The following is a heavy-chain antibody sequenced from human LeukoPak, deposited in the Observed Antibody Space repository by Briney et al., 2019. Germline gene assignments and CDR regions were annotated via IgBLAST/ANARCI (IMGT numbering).Heavy chain of an antibody. CDR2: IKSKTDGGTT. D-gene: IGHD1-1*01. CDR1: GFTFSNAW. V-gene: IGHV3-15*01. J-gene: IGHJ4*02. Sequence: GGSLRLSCAASGFTFSNAWMSWVRQAPGKGLEWVGRIKSKTDGGTTDYAAPVKGRFTISRDDSKNTLYLQMNSLKTGDTAVYYCTTDPQAAGIDYWGQGTLVTVSS. CDR3: TTDPQAAGIDY.